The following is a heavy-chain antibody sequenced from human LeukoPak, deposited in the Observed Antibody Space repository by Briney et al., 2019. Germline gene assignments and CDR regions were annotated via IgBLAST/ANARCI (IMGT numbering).Heavy chain of an antibody. CDR1: GFTFSSDG. CDR2: IWYDGSNK. CDR3: ARELDAFDI. V-gene: IGHV3-33*01. Sequence: PGGSLRLSCAASGFTFSSDGMHWVRQAPGKGLEWVAVIWYDGSNKYYADSVKGRFTISRDNSKNTLYLQMNSLRAEDTAVYYCARELDAFDIWGQGTMVTVSS. J-gene: IGHJ3*02.